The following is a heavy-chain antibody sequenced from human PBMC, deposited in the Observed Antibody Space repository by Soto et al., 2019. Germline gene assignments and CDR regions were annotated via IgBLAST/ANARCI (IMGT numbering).Heavy chain of an antibody. D-gene: IGHD6-19*01. V-gene: IGHV4-38-2*02. CDR3: ARVHVRVVAGSTFDY. CDR2: IYHGGTT. Sequence: SGRLALTCTFSGGSMGRGSYSAWFRPRLWKGPEWIASIYHGGTTFYNPSLKSRITISVDTSNNQFSLKLTSVTAADTAVYYCARVHVRVVAGSTFDYWGHGTLVTVSS. J-gene: IGHJ4*01. CDR1: GGSMGRGSY.